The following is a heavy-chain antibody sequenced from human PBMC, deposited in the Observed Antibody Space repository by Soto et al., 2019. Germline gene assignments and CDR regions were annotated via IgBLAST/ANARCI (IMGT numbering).Heavy chain of an antibody. CDR2: IHCHDDK. CDR1: GVALSPSAVG. CDR3: AHRLRYESDSRYCSLSFDY. V-gene: IGHV2-5*01. J-gene: IGHJ4*02. D-gene: IGHD3-22*01. Sequence: SGATLVHPTQPLTLTCTLSGVALSPSAVGVGWIRQPPGKALEGLALIHCHDDKRYRPSLESRHNITQDTTKNQVVLRLANVDPEHTGTYFCAHRLRYESDSRYCSLSFDYWGQGALVTVSS.